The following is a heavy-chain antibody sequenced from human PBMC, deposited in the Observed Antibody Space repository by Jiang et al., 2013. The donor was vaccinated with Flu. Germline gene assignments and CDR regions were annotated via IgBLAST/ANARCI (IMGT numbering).Heavy chain of an antibody. V-gene: IGHV4-59*01. CDR3: ASVTYYYDSSGYPAPYYFDY. D-gene: IGHD3-22*01. Sequence: IYYSGSTNXNPSLKGRVTISVDTSKNQFSLKLSSVTAADTAVYYCASVTYYYDSSGYPAPYYFDYWGQGTLVTVSS. J-gene: IGHJ4*02. CDR2: IYYSGST.